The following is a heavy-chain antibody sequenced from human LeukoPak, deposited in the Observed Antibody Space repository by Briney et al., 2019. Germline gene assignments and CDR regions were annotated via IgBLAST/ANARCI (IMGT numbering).Heavy chain of an antibody. CDR1: GFTFSSYG. J-gene: IGHJ4*02. V-gene: IGHV3-33*01. D-gene: IGHD2-2*01. Sequence: PGRSLRLCCAASGFTFSSYGMHWVRQAPGKGLEWVAVIWYDGSDKYYADSVKGRFTISRDNSKNTLYLQMNSLRAEVTAVYYCARDRRGYCSSTSCPKEFDYWGQGTLVTVSS. CDR3: ARDRRGYCSSTSCPKEFDY. CDR2: IWYDGSDK.